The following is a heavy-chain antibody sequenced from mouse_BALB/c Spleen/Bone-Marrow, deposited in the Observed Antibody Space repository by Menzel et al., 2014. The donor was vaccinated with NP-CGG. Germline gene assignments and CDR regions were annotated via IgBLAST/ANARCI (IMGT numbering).Heavy chain of an antibody. D-gene: IGHD2-4*01. CDR3: ARHGITRLLDY. J-gene: IGHJ2*01. CDR2: ISSGGSYT. CDR1: GSTFSSYA. Sequence: EVKLVESGGGLVKPGGSLKLSCAASGSTFSSYAMSWVRQTPEKRLEWVATISSGGSYTYHPDSVKGRFTISRDNAKNTLYRQMSSLRSEDTAMYYCARHGITRLLDYWGQGTALTVSS. V-gene: IGHV5-9-3*01.